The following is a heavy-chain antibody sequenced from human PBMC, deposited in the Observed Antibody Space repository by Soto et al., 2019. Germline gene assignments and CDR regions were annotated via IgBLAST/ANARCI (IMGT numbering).Heavy chain of an antibody. J-gene: IGHJ6*02. CDR2: SRHKANSYTT. CDR1: GFSFSDHY. V-gene: IGHV3-72*01. CDR3: ARGVRVGTYPYYSYGMDV. Sequence: EVELVESGGGLVQPGGSLGLSCAASGFSFSDHYMDWVRQAPGKGLEWVGRSRHKANSYTTEYAASVKGRFTISRDDSKKSLYLQMNSLKIEDTAVCYCARGVRVGTYPYYSYGMDVWGQGTTVTVSS. D-gene: IGHD3-10*01.